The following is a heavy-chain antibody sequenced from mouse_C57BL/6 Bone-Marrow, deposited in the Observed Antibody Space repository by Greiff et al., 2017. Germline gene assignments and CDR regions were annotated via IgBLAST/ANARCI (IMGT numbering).Heavy chain of an antibody. CDR1: GYTFTSYW. V-gene: IGHV1-7*01. D-gene: IGHD2-1*01. CDR3: GSGNAWFAY. J-gene: IGHJ3*01. Sequence: QVQLQQSGAELAKPGASVKMSCKASGYTFTSYWMHWVKQRPGQGLEWIGYINPSTGYTEYNQKFKDKATLTADKSSSTAYMQLSSLTSEDSAVYYCGSGNAWFAYWGQGTLVTVSA. CDR2: INPSTGYT.